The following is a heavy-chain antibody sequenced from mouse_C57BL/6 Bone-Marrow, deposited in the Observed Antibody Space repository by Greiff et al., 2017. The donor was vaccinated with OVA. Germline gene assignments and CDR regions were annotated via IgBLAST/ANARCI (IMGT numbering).Heavy chain of an antibody. CDR2: IYPGSGST. D-gene: IGHD1-1*01. V-gene: IGHV1-55*01. J-gene: IGHJ1*03. CDR1: GYTFTSYW. CDR3: SSFYWYFDV. Sequence: QVQLKQPGAELVKPGASVKMSCKASGYTFTSYWITWVKQRPGQGLEWIGDIYPGSGSTNYNEKFKSKATRTVDTSSSTAYMQLSSLTSEDSAAYYCSSFYWYFDVWGTGTTVTVSS.